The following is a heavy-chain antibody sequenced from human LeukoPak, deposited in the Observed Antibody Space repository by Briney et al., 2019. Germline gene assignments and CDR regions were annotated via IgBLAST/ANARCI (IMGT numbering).Heavy chain of an antibody. CDR1: GFTFSSYA. V-gene: IGHV3-23*01. Sequence: GGSLRLSFAASGFTFSSYAMSWVRQAPGKGLEWVSAISGSGGSTYYADSVKGRFTISRDNSKNTLYLQMNSLRAEDTAVYYCARDVKSSSRYFQHWGQGTLVTVSS. J-gene: IGHJ1*01. D-gene: IGHD6-6*01. CDR3: ARDVKSSSRYFQH. CDR2: ISGSGGST.